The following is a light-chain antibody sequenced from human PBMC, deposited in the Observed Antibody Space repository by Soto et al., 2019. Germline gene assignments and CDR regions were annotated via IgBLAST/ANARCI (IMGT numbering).Light chain of an antibody. CDR1: QGISSY. J-gene: IGKJ1*01. V-gene: IGKV1-8*01. CDR3: QQYYSYPRA. Sequence: IRMTQSPSSFSASIGDRVTITCRASQGISSYLAWYQQKPGKAPKLLIYAASTLQSGVPSRFNGSGSGTDFTLTISCLQSEDFATYYCQQYYSYPRAFGQGTKVEIK. CDR2: AAS.